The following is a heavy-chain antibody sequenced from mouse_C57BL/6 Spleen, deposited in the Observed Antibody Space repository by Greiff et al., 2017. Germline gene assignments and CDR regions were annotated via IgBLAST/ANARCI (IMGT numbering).Heavy chain of an antibody. J-gene: IGHJ1*03. V-gene: IGHV1-18*01. CDR1: GYTFTDYN. CDR2: INPNNGGT. Sequence: VQLQQSGPELVKPGASVKIPCKASGYTFTDYNMDWVKQSHGKSLEWIGDINPNNGGTIYNQKFKGKATLTVDKSSSPAYMELRSLTSEDTAVYYCARHNVWYFDVWGTGTTVTVSS. D-gene: IGHD1-3*01. CDR3: ARHNVWYFDV.